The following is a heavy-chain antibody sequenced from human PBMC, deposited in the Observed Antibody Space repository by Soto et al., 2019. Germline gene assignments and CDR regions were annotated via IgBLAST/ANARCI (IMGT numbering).Heavy chain of an antibody. D-gene: IGHD3-9*01. CDR2: IFADGTT. Sequence: PGGSLRLSCVVSGFSVSNNYMSWVRQAPGKGLDWVSVIFADGTTYYVDSVKGRFTISRHNSKNTLYLQMDSLRTEDTAVFYCGTVYGTYYDPLTGLWGGHFDFWGQGTQVTVSS. CDR1: GFSVSNNY. J-gene: IGHJ4*02. V-gene: IGHV3-53*04. CDR3: GTVYGTYYDPLTGLWGGHFDF.